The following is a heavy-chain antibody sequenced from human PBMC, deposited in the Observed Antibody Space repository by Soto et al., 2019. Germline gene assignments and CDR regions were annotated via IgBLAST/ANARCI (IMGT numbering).Heavy chain of an antibody. CDR1: GFTFSIYA. CDR3: ANLLNVAAAGTPHYYGVDV. J-gene: IGHJ6*02. CDR2: ISFDGSKI. Sequence: ESGGGVVQPGRSLRLSCAASGFTFSIYAMHWVRQAPGKGLEWVAFISFDGSKIYYADSVKGRFTISRDNSKNTVYLQMNNLRPGDAAVYHCANLLNVAAAGTPHYYGVDVWGQGTTVTVS. V-gene: IGHV3-30-3*01. D-gene: IGHD6-13*01.